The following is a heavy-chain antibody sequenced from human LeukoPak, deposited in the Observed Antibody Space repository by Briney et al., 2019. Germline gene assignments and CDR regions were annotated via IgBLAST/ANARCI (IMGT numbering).Heavy chain of an antibody. J-gene: IGHJ4*02. CDR1: GYTFTSYG. D-gene: IGHD1-7*01. Sequence: ASMKVACKASGYTFTSYGISWVRQPPGQGLEWMGWINAYNGNTNYAQKLQGRVTMTTDTSTSTAYMELRSLRSDDTAVYYCARVGITGTTGYWGQGTLVTVSS. CDR2: INAYNGNT. V-gene: IGHV1-18*01. CDR3: ARVGITGTTGY.